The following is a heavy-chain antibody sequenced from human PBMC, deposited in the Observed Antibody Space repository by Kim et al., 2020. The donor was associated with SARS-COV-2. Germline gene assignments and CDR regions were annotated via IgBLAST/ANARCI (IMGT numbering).Heavy chain of an antibody. CDR2: INPSGGST. Sequence: ASVKVSCKASGYTFTSYYMHWVRQAPGQGLEWMGIINPSGGSTSYAQKFQGRVTMTRDTSTSTVYMELSSLRSEDTAVYYCAREAIRFVAAGTQNWFDPWGQGTLVTVSS. V-gene: IGHV1-46*01. CDR3: AREAIRFVAAGTQNWFDP. CDR1: GYTFTSYY. D-gene: IGHD6-13*01. J-gene: IGHJ5*02.